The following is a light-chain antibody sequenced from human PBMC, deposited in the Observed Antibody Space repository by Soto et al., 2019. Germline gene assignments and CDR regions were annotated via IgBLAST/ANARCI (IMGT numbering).Light chain of an antibody. Sequence: QSVLTQSSSASASLGSSVKFTCTLSSRHSSYIIAWHQQQPGKAPRYLMKLEGSGSYNKGSGVPDRFSGSSSGADRYLTISNLQFEDEADYYCETWDSNIHWVFGGGTKLTVL. CDR1: SRHSSYI. V-gene: IGLV4-60*02. CDR3: ETWDSNIHWV. J-gene: IGLJ3*02. CDR2: LEGSGSY.